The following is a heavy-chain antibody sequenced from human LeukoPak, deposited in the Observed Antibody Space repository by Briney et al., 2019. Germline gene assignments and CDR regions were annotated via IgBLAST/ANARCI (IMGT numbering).Heavy chain of an antibody. CDR1: GSTFSDYY. J-gene: IGHJ6*02. Sequence: PGGSLRLSCAASGSTFSDYYMSWIRQAPGKGLEWVSYISSSSSYTNYADSVKGRFTISRDNAKNSLYLQMNSLRAEDTAVYYCATRRQQLVMNYYGMDVWGQGTTVTVSS. D-gene: IGHD6-13*01. V-gene: IGHV3-11*06. CDR3: ATRRQQLVMNYYGMDV. CDR2: ISSSSSYT.